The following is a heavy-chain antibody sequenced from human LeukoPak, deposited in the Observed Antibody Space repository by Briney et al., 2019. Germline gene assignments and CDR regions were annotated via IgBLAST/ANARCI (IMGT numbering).Heavy chain of an antibody. CDR3: AKGDYDFWNYFDY. V-gene: IGHV3-23*01. J-gene: IGHJ4*02. Sequence: PGGSLRLSCAASGFTFSSYAMSWVRQAPGKGLEWVSAIGGSGGSTYYADSVKGRFTISRDNSKNTLYLQMNSLRAEDTAVYYCAKGDYDFWNYFDYWGQGTLVTVSS. CDR2: IGGSGGST. D-gene: IGHD3-3*01. CDR1: GFTFSSYA.